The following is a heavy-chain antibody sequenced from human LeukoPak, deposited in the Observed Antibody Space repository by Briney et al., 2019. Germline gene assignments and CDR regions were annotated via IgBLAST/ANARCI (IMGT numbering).Heavy chain of an antibody. CDR1: GGSISSYY. J-gene: IGHJ4*02. D-gene: IGHD6-19*01. Sequence: SETLSLTCTVSGGSISSYYWSWIRQPPRKGLEWIGYIYYSGSTNYNPSLKSRVTISVETSKNQFSLKLSSVTAADTAVYYCARGFGSGWYEVDYWGQGTLVTVSS. CDR3: ARGFGSGWYEVDY. CDR2: IYYSGST. V-gene: IGHV4-59*01.